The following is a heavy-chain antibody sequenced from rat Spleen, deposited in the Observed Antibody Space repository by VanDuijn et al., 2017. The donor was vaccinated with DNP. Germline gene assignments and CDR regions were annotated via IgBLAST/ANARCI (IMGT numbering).Heavy chain of an antibody. CDR1: GFSLTSYT. V-gene: IGHV2-6*01. J-gene: IGHJ4*01. D-gene: IGHD1-9*01. CDR3: TRGYYGYNYDYAMDA. CDR2: ISSGGST. Sequence: QVQLKESGPGLVQPSQTLSLTCTVSGFSLTSYTVSWVRQPPGKGLEWIAAISSGGSTYYNSALKSRLSISRDTSKSQVFLKMNSLQTEDTAIYFCTRGYYGYNYDYAMDAWGQGTSVTVSS.